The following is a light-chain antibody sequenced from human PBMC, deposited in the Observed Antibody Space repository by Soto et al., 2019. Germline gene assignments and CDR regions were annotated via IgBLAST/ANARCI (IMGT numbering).Light chain of an antibody. CDR3: QQYGSSPRT. V-gene: IGKV3-20*01. CDR2: GAS. J-gene: IGKJ1*01. Sequence: ELVLTQSPGTLSLSPGERATLSCRASQSVRSDYLAWYQQKPGQAPGLHIYGASTRATGIPDRFTGSGSGTDFTLTISRLEPEDFAVYYCQQYGSSPRTFGQGTKVDIK. CDR1: QSVRSDY.